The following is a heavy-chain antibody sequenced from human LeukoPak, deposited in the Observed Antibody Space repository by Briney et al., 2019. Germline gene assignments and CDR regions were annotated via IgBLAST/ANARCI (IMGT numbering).Heavy chain of an antibody. Sequence: ASVKVSCKASGYTFTSYGISWVRQAPGQGLEWMGWISAYNGNTNYAQKLQGRVTMTTDTSTSTAYMELRSLRSDDTAVYYCARRGWGDYYDSSGYYNWFDPWGQGTLVTVSS. CDR2: ISAYNGNT. D-gene: IGHD3-22*01. J-gene: IGHJ5*02. CDR3: ARRGWGDYYDSSGYYNWFDP. V-gene: IGHV1-18*01. CDR1: GYTFTSYG.